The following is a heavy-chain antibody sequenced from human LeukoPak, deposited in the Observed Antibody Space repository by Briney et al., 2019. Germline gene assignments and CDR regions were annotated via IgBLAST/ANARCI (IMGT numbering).Heavy chain of an antibody. CDR2: MSGSGGST. J-gene: IGHJ3*02. CDR1: GLTFSSYA. Sequence: GGSLRLSCAASGLTFSSYAMSWVRQAPGKGLEWVSGMSGSGGSTYYADSVKGRFTISRDNSKNTLYLQMNTLRAEDTAVYYCAKDREYSYVYDAFDIWGQGTLVTVSS. CDR3: AKDREYSYVYDAFDI. V-gene: IGHV3-23*01. D-gene: IGHD3-16*01.